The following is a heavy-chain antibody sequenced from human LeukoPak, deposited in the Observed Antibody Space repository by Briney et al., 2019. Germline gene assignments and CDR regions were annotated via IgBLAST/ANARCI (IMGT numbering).Heavy chain of an antibody. CDR3: ARERRDYGATFDY. CDR2: IWYDGSNK. V-gene: IGHV3-33*01. CDR1: GFTFSSYG. Sequence: GRSLRLSCAASGFTFSSYGMHWVRQAPGKGLECVAVIWYDGSNKYYADSVKGRFTISRDNSKNTLYLQMNSLRAEDTAVYYCARERRDYGATFDYWGQGTLVTVSS. J-gene: IGHJ4*02. D-gene: IGHD4-17*01.